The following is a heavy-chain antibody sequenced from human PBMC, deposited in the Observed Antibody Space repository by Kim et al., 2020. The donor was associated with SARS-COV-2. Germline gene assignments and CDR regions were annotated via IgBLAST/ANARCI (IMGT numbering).Heavy chain of an antibody. D-gene: IGHD6-19*01. CDR1: GGTFSSYA. CDR2: IIPIFGTA. CDR3: ARGRLYSSGWGYGMDV. V-gene: IGHV1-69*13. Sequence: SVKVSCKASGGTFSSYAISWVRQAPGQGLEWMGGIIPIFGTANYAQKFQGRVTITADESTSTAYMELSSLRSEDTAVYYCARGRLYSSGWGYGMDVWGQGTTVTVSS. J-gene: IGHJ6*02.